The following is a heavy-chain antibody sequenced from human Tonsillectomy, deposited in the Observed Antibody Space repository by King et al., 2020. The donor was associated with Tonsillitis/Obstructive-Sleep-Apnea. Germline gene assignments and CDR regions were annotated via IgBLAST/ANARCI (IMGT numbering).Heavy chain of an antibody. J-gene: IGHJ4*02. V-gene: IGHV1-46*01. D-gene: IGHD2-2*01. CDR2: INPSSGST. Sequence: QLVQSGDEVKKPGASVKVSCKASGYTFTSYYMHWVRQAPGQGLEWMGLINPSSGSTSYPQKFQGRVTMTRDTSTSTVYMEMSSLRSEDTAVYYCARDEKFCSRTSCYDFDYWGQGTLVTVSS. CDR3: ARDEKFCSRTSCYDFDY. CDR1: GYTFTSYY.